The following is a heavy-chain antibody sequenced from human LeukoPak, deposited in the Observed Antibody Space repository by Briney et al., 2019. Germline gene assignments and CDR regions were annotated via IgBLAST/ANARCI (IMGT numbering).Heavy chain of an antibody. CDR2: IYTSGST. D-gene: IGHD3-22*01. CDR1: GGSISSYY. Sequence: SETLSLTCTVSGGSISSYYWSWIRQPAGKGLEWIGRIYTSGSTNYNPSLKSRLTMSVDTSKNQFSLRLSSVTAADTAVYYCARGPPYYFDISDYKNDSWGQGTLVTVSS. V-gene: IGHV4-4*07. CDR3: ARGPPYYFDISDYKNDS. J-gene: IGHJ4*02.